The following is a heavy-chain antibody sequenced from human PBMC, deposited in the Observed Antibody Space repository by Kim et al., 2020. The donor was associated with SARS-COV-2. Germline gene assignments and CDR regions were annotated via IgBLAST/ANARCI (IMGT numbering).Heavy chain of an antibody. CDR3: ARSTAMAPTDDY. V-gene: IGHV1-18*01. D-gene: IGHD5-18*01. J-gene: IGHJ4*02. Sequence: NYAQKRQGRVTMTTDASTSTAYMELGSLRSDDTAVYYCARSTAMAPTDDYWGQGTLVTVSS.